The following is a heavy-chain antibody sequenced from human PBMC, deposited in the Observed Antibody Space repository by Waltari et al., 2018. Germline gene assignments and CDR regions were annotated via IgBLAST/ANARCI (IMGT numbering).Heavy chain of an antibody. J-gene: IGHJ4*02. CDR2: ISSSSSTI. D-gene: IGHD3-3*01. CDR1: GFTFSSYS. V-gene: IGHV3-48*01. CDR3: ASTIFGVETYIG. Sequence: EVQLVESGGGLVQPGGSLRLSCAASGFTFSSYSMNWVRQAPGKGLGCVSYISSSSSTIYYADSVKGRFTISRENAKNSLYLQMNSLRAEDTAVYYCASTIFGVETYIGWGQGTLVTVSS.